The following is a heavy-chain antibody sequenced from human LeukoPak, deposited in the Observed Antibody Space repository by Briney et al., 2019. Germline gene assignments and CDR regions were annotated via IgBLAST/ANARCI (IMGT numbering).Heavy chain of an antibody. CDR2: IYYSGST. Sequence: PSETLSLTCTVSGASISSYYWSWIRQPPGKGLEWIGYIYYSGSTNYNPTLKSRVTFSVDTSKNQFSLKLISVTAADTAVYYCAREIYGSGSALDVWGKGTTVTISS. CDR3: AREIYGSGSALDV. CDR1: GASISSYY. V-gene: IGHV4-59*01. D-gene: IGHD3-10*01. J-gene: IGHJ6*04.